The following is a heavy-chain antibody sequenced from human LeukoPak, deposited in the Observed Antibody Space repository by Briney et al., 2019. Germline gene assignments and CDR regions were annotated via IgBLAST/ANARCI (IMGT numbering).Heavy chain of an antibody. CDR3: AGGSYLGDAFDI. Sequence: PSETLSLTCTVSGGSISSGSYYWSWIRQPAGKGLEWIGRIYTSGSTNYNPSLKSRVTISVDTSKNQFSLKLSSVTAADTAVYYCAGGSYLGDAFDIWGQGTMVTVSS. D-gene: IGHD1-26*01. V-gene: IGHV4-61*02. J-gene: IGHJ3*02. CDR1: GGSISSGSYY. CDR2: IYTSGST.